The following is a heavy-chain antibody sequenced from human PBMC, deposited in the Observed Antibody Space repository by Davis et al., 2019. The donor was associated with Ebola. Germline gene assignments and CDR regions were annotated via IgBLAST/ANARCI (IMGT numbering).Heavy chain of an antibody. CDR1: GFTFSSYA. CDR3: AKARRGEIDY. D-gene: IGHD3-16*01. CDR2: ISYDGSNK. J-gene: IGHJ4*02. V-gene: IGHV3-30*04. Sequence: GGSLRLSCAASGFTFSSYAMHWVRQAPGKGLEWVAVISYDGSNKYYADSVKGRFTISRDNSKNTLYLQMNSLRAEDTAVYYCAKARRGEIDYWGQGTLVTVPS.